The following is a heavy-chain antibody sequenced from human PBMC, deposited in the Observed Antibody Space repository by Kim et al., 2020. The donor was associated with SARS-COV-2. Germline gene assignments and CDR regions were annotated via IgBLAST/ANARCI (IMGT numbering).Heavy chain of an antibody. CDR3: AREAFEGGKQLDTFDY. CDR2: INPSGGST. Sequence: ASVKVSCKASGYTFTSYYMHWVRQAPGQGLEWMGIINPSGGSTSYAQKFQGRVTMTRDTSTSTVYMELSSLRSEDTAVYYCAREAFEGGKQLDTFDYWGQGTLVTVSS. V-gene: IGHV1-46*01. J-gene: IGHJ4*02. CDR1: GYTFTSYY. D-gene: IGHD6-13*01.